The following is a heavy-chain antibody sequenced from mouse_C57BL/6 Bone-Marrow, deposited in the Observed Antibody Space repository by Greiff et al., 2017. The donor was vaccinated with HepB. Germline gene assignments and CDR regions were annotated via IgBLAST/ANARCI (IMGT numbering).Heavy chain of an antibody. CDR2: IHPNSGST. CDR3: ASYYYGVARYWYFDV. J-gene: IGHJ1*03. V-gene: IGHV1-64*01. D-gene: IGHD1-1*01. Sequence: QVQLKQSGAELVKPGASVKLSCKASGYTFTSYWMHWVKQRPGQGLEWIGMIHPNSGSTNYNEKFKSKATLTVDKSSSTAYTQLSSLTSEDSAVYYCASYYYGVARYWYFDVWGTGTTVTVSS. CDR1: GYTFTSYW.